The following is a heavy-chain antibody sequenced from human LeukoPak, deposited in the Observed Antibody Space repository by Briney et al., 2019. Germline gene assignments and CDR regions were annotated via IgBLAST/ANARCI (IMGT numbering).Heavy chain of an antibody. CDR2: INPGGGST. Sequence: ASVKVSCKASGYTFTSYYMHWVRQAPGQGPEWMGIINPGGGSTSYEQNFQGRVTMTRDTATSTVYMELSSLRTQHSAVYCCARVLQYSQHDALAIWGQGTVVTVSS. J-gene: IGHJ3*02. D-gene: IGHD5-12*01. CDR3: ARVLQYSQHDALAI. V-gene: IGHV1-46*01. CDR1: GYTFTSYY.